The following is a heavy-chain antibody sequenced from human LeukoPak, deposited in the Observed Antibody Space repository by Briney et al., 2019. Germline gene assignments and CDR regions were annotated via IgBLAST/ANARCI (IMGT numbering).Heavy chain of an antibody. J-gene: IGHJ5*02. CDR1: GYSISSGYY. CDR2: IYYRGST. Sequence: SETLSLTCTVSGYSISSGYYWGWIRQPPGRELEWIASIYYRGSTHYNPSLASLKSRVTISGDTSKNQFSLRLSSVTATDTAVYYCARLNKPGWFDPWGQGTLVTVSS. V-gene: IGHV4-38-2*02. CDR3: ARLNKPGWFDP. D-gene: IGHD1-14*01.